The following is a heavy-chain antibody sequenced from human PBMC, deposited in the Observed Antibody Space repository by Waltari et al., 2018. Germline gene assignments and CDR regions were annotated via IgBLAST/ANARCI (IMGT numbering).Heavy chain of an antibody. V-gene: IGHV1-2*02. CDR1: GSSFNDYY. CDR3: ARVLMNDAFDI. J-gene: IGHJ3*02. CDR2: INPKNGVR. Sequence: QVKLVPSGAEANKPGSSLKVDCTSSGSSFNDYYTHWVRQAPGQGLEWMGWINPKNGVRKFTQKFQGRVTMTRDTTISTAYMELSSLRSDDTAVYYCARVLMNDAFDIWGPGTMVTVSS.